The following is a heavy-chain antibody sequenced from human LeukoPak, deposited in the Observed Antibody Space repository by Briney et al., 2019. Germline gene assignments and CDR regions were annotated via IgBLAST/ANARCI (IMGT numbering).Heavy chain of an antibody. CDR2: NYFGGST. CDR3: AGPGGLRGLDS. D-gene: IGHD3-16*01. V-gene: IGHV4-39*01. Sequence: SXTLSLTCTVXXGXXXXXXYYXXWIXXXXXXXXEWLGSNYFGGSTYYNPSLKSRVTISIDTSKNQFSLKLSSVTAADTAVYYCAGPGGLRGLDSWGQGTLVTVSS. J-gene: IGHJ4*02. CDR1: XGXXXXXXYY.